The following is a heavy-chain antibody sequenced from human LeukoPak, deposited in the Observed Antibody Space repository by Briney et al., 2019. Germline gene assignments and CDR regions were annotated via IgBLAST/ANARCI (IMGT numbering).Heavy chain of an antibody. D-gene: IGHD5-24*01. J-gene: IGHJ4*02. Sequence: NASETLSLTCAVYGGSFSGYYWSWIRQPPGKGLEWIGEINHSGSTNYNPSLKSRVTISVDTSKNQFSLKLSSVTAADTAVYYCARSRRGRWLQLGVNYFDYWGQGTLVTVSS. CDR2: INHSGST. CDR3: ARSRRGRWLQLGVNYFDY. V-gene: IGHV4-34*01. CDR1: GGSFSGYY.